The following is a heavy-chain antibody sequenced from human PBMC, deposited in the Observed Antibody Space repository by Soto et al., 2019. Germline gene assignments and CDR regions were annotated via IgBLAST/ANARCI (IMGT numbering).Heavy chain of an antibody. CDR1: GYTFTIYG. CDR3: ARALGYSGYAGMDV. J-gene: IGHJ6*02. D-gene: IGHD5-12*01. Sequence: QVQLVQSGAEVKKPGASVKVSCKASGYTFTIYGINWVRQAPGQGLEWMGWISPDNGNTNYAQKLQGRVTMTTDTTTSRAYRELRSLRSDDTAVYYCARALGYSGYAGMDVWGQGTTVTVSS. V-gene: IGHV1-18*01. CDR2: ISPDNGNT.